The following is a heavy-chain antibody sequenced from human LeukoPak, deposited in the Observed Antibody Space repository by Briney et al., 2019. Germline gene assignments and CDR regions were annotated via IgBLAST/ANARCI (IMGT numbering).Heavy chain of an antibody. D-gene: IGHD2-15*01. J-gene: IGHJ4*02. CDR3: ARDYCSGGSCYSDY. CDR2: IWYDGSNK. V-gene: IGHV3-33*01. Sequence: PGGSLRLSCAASGFTFSSYGMHWVRQAPGKGLEWVAVIWYDGSNKYHADSVKGRFTISRDNSKNTLYLQMNSLRAEDTAVYYCARDYCSGGSCYSDYWGQGTLVTVSS. CDR1: GFTFSSYG.